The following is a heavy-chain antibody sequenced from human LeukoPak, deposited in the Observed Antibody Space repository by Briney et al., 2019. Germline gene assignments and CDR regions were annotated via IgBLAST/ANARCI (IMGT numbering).Heavy chain of an antibody. CDR1: GGSISSGSYC. D-gene: IGHD3-10*01. Sequence: SQTLSLTCTVSGGSISSGSYCWRWLRQPAGKGLEWIGHIHTSGNTNYNSSLKSRVTISVNTSKNQFSLKLSSVTAADTAVYYCARDPGIMVRGSRRGYDGNYYYMDVWGKGTTVTISS. V-gene: IGHV4-61*09. CDR2: IHTSGNT. J-gene: IGHJ6*03. CDR3: ARDPGIMVRGSRRGYDGNYYYMDV.